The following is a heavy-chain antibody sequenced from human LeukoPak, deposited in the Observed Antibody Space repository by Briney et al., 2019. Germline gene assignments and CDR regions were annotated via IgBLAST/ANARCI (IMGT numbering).Heavy chain of an antibody. CDR1: GGTFSSYA. D-gene: IGHD1-7*01. CDR2: IIPIFGTA. J-gene: IGHJ6*03. CDR3: ARDNWNYKDYYYYMDV. V-gene: IGHV1-69*05. Sequence: SVKVSCKASGGTFSSYAISWVRQAPGQGHEWMGGIIPIFGTANYAQKFQGRVTITTDESTSTAYMELSSLRSEDTAVYYCARDNWNYKDYYYYMDVWGKGTTVTVSS.